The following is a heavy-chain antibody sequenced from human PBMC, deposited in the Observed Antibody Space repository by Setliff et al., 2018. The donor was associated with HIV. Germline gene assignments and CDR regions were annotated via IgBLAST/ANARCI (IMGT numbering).Heavy chain of an antibody. CDR1: GYTFTDYY. J-gene: IGHJ6*03. CDR2: INPSSGGT. V-gene: IGHV1-2*02. Sequence: ASVKVSCKASGYTFTDYYVHWVRQAPGQGLEWMGWINPSSGGTNYAQTFQGRVTMTRDTSITTAYLDLTSLRSDDTAVYYCARGREYMDVWGKGTTVTVSS. CDR3: ARGREYMDV.